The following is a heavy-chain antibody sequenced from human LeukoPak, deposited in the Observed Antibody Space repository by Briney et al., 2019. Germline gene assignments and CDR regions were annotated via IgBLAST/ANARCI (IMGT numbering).Heavy chain of an antibody. Sequence: GESLKISCQGSGYSFTSYWIGWVRQMPGKGLEWMGIIYAGDSVTRYSPSFQGQVTISVDKSISTAYLQWSSLQASDTAMYYCARAIGTSQFYFYYGMDVWGQGTTVTVSS. CDR3: ARAIGTSQFYFYYGMDV. J-gene: IGHJ6*02. CDR1: GYSFTSYW. D-gene: IGHD2-2*01. V-gene: IGHV5-51*01. CDR2: IYAGDSVT.